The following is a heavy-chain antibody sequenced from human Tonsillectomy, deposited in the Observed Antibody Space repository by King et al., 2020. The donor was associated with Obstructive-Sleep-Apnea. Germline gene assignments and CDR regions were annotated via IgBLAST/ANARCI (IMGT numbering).Heavy chain of an antibody. CDR3: AREWSFIAVTGTGGMDV. Sequence: VQLQESGPGLVKPSETLSLTCTVSDGSVSSGSFYWNWIRQPPGKGLEWIGYVYYSGNTNYHPSLKSRVTISVDTSKNQFSLNLTSVTAADTAVYYCAREWSFIAVTGTGGMDVWGQGTTVTVSS. CDR1: DGSVSSGSFY. J-gene: IGHJ6*02. V-gene: IGHV4-61*01. D-gene: IGHD6-19*01. CDR2: VYYSGNT.